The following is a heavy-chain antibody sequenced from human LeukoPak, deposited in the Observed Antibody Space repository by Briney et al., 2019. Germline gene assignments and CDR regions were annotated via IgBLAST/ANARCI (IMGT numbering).Heavy chain of an antibody. V-gene: IGHV4-59*01. Sequence: SETLSLTCTVSGGSISSYYWSWIRQPPAQGLEWIGYIYYSGSTNYNPSLTSRVTISVDTSKNQFSLKLSSVTAADTAVYYCAGGYSYGANYYYYMDVWGKGTTVTVSS. CDR2: IYYSGST. J-gene: IGHJ6*03. CDR3: AGGYSYGANYYYYMDV. CDR1: GGSISSYY. D-gene: IGHD5-18*01.